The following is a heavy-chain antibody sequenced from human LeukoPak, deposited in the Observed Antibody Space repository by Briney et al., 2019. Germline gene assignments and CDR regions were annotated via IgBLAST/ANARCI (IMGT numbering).Heavy chain of an antibody. D-gene: IGHD3-3*01. CDR1: GGSISSGDYY. J-gene: IGHJ4*02. V-gene: IGHV4-30-4*08. Sequence: PSETLSLTCTVSGGSISSGDYYWSWIRQPPGKGLEWIGYICYSGSTYYNPSLKSRVTISVDTSKNQFSLKLSSVTAADTAVYYCARGGTYYDFWSGTYYFDYWGQGTLVTVSS. CDR2: ICYSGST. CDR3: ARGGTYYDFWSGTYYFDY.